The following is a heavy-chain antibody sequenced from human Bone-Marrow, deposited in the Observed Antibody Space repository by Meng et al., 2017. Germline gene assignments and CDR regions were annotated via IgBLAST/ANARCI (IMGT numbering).Heavy chain of an antibody. V-gene: IGHV3-74*01. Sequence: GGSLRLSCAASGFTFSSYWMHWVRQAPGKGLVWVSRINSDGSSTYYADSVKGRFTISRDNSKNTLYLQMNSLRAEDTAVYYCAKSPYSLYYYYGMDVWGQGTTVTVSS. CDR3: AKSPYSLYYYYGMDV. CDR2: INSDGSST. J-gene: IGHJ6*02. D-gene: IGHD6-13*01. CDR1: GFTFSSYW.